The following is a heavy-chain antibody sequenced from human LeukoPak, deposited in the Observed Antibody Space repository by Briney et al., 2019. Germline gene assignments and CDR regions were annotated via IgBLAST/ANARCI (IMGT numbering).Heavy chain of an antibody. V-gene: IGHV1-18*01. CDR1: GYTFTSYG. CDR3: ARGSWPYYFDY. CDR2: ISAYNGKA. Sequence: ASVKVSCKASGYTFTSYGISWVRQAPGQGLEWMGWISAYNGKANYAQKLQGRVTMTTDISTSTAYMEVRSLRSDDTAVYYCARGSWPYYFDYWGQGTLVTVSS. D-gene: IGHD6-13*01. J-gene: IGHJ4*02.